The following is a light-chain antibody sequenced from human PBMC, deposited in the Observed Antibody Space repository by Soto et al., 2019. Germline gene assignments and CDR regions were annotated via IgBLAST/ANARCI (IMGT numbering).Light chain of an antibody. J-gene: IGKJ3*01. Sequence: EIVLTQSPGTLSLSPGERATLSCRASHSIGSSYLAWYQQKPGQAPRLLIYAVSSMATGIPDRFSGSMSGTDFTLTISRLEPEDFALYYCQQYYSSFTFGPGTKVDIK. CDR2: AVS. CDR3: QQYYSSFT. V-gene: IGKV3-20*01. CDR1: HSIGSSY.